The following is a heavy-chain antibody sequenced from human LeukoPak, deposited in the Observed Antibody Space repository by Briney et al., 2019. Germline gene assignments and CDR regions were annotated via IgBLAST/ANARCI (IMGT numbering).Heavy chain of an antibody. CDR3: ASSSQPGYSSGWYIFAY. CDR1: EFTVSNNY. Sequence: GGSLRLSCAASEFTVSNNYISWVRQAPGKGLEWVSIIYNSGRTCYADSVKGRFTISRDISQNTVLLQMNSLRDEDTAVYYCASSSQPGYSSGWYIFAYWGQGALVTVSS. D-gene: IGHD6-19*01. V-gene: IGHV3-66*01. J-gene: IGHJ4*02. CDR2: IYNSGRT.